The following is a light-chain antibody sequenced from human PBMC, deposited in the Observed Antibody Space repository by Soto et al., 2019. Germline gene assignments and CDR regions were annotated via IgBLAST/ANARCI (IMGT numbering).Light chain of an antibody. CDR1: QSISSW. Sequence: EIQMTQSPSTLSASVGDRVTITCRASQSISSWLAWYQQKPGKAPKLLIYQASSLQSGVPSRFSGSGSGTEFTLTISSLLPDDFATYFCQQYKSYFRTFGQGTKVDIK. CDR2: QAS. CDR3: QQYKSYFRT. J-gene: IGKJ1*01. V-gene: IGKV1-5*03.